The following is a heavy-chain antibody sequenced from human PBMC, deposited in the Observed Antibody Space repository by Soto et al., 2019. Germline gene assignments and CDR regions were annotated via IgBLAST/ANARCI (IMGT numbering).Heavy chain of an antibody. Sequence: PVGSLRLSCAVSGFSVSDYEMNWVRQAPGKGLEWVSYINSGGSSIKYSDSVKGRFTMSRDNARNSLFLQMDSLTDEDTAVYYCARENYGDAFDSWGQGTRVTVSS. CDR1: GFSVSDYE. V-gene: IGHV3-48*03. D-gene: IGHD4-17*01. J-gene: IGHJ4*02. CDR3: ARENYGDAFDS. CDR2: INSGGSSI.